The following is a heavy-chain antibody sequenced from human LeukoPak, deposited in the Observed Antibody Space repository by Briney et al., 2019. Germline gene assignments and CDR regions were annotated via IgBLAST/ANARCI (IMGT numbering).Heavy chain of an antibody. CDR2: FDPEDGET. Sequence: GASVKVSCKVSGYTLTELSMHWVRQAPGKGLEWMGGFDPEDGETIYAQKFQGRVTMTEDTSTDTAYMELSSLRSEDTAVYYCATAPSGGRFLEWRYWGQGTLVTVSS. J-gene: IGHJ4*02. V-gene: IGHV1-24*01. CDR3: ATAPSGGRFLEWRY. CDR1: GYTLTELS. D-gene: IGHD3-3*01.